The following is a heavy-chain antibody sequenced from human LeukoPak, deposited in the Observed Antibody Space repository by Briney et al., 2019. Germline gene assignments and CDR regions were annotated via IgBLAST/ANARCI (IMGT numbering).Heavy chain of an antibody. V-gene: IGHV1-69*04. J-gene: IGHJ6*02. CDR2: IIPILGIA. CDR3: ARGIVVVVASSANYYYYGMDV. Sequence: ASMKVSCKASGYTFTSYDINWVRQAPGQGLEWMGRIIPILGIANYAQKFQGRVTITADKSTSTAYMELSSLRSEDTAVYYCARGIVVVVASSANYYYYGMDVWGQGTTVTVSS. D-gene: IGHD2-15*01. CDR1: GYTFTSYD.